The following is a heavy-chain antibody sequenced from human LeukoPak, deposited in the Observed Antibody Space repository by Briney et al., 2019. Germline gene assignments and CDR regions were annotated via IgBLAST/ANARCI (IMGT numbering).Heavy chain of an antibody. CDR2: IYYSGST. CDR3: ASRGGSFDP. CDR1: GGSLSSSSYY. Sequence: PSETLSLTCTVSGGSLSSSSYYWGWIRQPPGKGLEWIGSIYYSGSTYYNPSLKSRVTISVDTSKNQFSLKLSSVTAADTAVYYCASRGGSFDPWGQGTLVTASS. J-gene: IGHJ5*02. D-gene: IGHD3-10*01. V-gene: IGHV4-39*01.